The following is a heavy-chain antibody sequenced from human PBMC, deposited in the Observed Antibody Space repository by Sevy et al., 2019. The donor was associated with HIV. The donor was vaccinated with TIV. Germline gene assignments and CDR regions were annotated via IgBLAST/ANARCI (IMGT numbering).Heavy chain of an antibody. Sequence: GGSLRLSCAASGFTFSSYAMHWVRQAPGKGLEWVAVISYDGSNKYYVDSVKGGLTMSGDNSNNRLYLKMNSLRAEETAVYYGARGGRTIFGVVRYYYYGMDVWGQGTTVTVSS. CDR1: GFTFSSYA. J-gene: IGHJ6*02. CDR2: ISYDGSNK. V-gene: IGHV3-30*04. D-gene: IGHD3-3*01. CDR3: ARGGRTIFGVVRYYYYGMDV.